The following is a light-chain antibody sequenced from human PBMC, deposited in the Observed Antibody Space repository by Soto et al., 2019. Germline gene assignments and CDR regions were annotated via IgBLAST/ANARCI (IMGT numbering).Light chain of an antibody. V-gene: IGKV3-20*01. J-gene: IGKJ2*01. CDR2: NAS. Sequence: EIVLTQSPGTLSLSPGERATLSCRASQSVSSSYLAWYQQKPGQAPRLLIYNASSRATGIPDRFSGSGSGTDFTLTISRLEPEDVAVYYCQQYGSSPVTFGQGTKLEIK. CDR3: QQYGSSPVT. CDR1: QSVSSSY.